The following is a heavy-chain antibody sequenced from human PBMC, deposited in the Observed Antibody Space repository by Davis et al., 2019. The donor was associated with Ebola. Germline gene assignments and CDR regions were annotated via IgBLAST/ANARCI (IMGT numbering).Heavy chain of an antibody. CDR3: ARGSEWLLTGWFDP. V-gene: IGHV4-34*01. CDR1: GGSFSGYY. CDR2: INHSGST. J-gene: IGHJ5*02. Sequence: GSLRLSCAVYGGSFSGYYWSWIRQPPGKGLEWIGEINHSGSTNYNPSLKSRVTISVDKSKNQFSLKLSSVTAADTAVYYCARGSEWLLTGWFDPWGQGTLVTVSS. D-gene: IGHD5-12*01.